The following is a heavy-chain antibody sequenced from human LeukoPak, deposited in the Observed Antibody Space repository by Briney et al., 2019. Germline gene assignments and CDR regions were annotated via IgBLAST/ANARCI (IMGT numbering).Heavy chain of an antibody. CDR3: VRGGGCSGSPMRYGTDV. Sequence: PGGSLRLSCAASGFTFDSYAMSWVRQAPGKGLEWVSTISGSGGSTYYADSVKGRFTISRDNAKNILFLQMNSLRAEDTAVYYCVRGGGCSGSPMRYGTDVWGQGTTVTVSS. J-gene: IGHJ6*02. V-gene: IGHV3-23*01. D-gene: IGHD6-19*01. CDR1: GFTFDSYA. CDR2: ISGSGGST.